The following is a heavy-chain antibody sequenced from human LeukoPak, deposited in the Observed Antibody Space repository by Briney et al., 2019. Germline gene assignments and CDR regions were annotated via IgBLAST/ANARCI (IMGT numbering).Heavy chain of an antibody. J-gene: IGHJ4*02. V-gene: IGHV6-1*01. Sequence: SQTLSLTCDISGDSVSSKNGAWNWIRQSPSRGLEWLGRTYFRSKWYNEYAVSVQGRISINPDTSKNQYSLYLYAVTPEDTAVYYCARDLGTSGWYTFDFWGQGTLVTVSS. CDR3: ARDLGTSGWYTFDF. CDR2: TYFRSKWYN. CDR1: GDSVSSKNGA. D-gene: IGHD6-13*01.